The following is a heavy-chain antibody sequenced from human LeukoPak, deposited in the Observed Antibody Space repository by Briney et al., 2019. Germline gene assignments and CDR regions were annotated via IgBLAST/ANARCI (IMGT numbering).Heavy chain of an antibody. J-gene: IGHJ4*02. D-gene: IGHD6-19*01. V-gene: IGHV3-74*01. CDR2: VNSDGRSV. Sequence: GGSLRLSCAASGLTFSNHWMHWVRQAPGKGLVWVSLVNSDGRSVNYADSVKGRFTISRDNAKNTLYLQMTSLRVEDTAVYYCVRGSVAAYTSPFDYWGQGTLVTVSS. CDR3: VRGSVAAYTSPFDY. CDR1: GLTFSNHW.